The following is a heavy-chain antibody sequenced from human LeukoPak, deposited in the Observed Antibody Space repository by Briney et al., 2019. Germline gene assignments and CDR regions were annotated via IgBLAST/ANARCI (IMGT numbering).Heavy chain of an antibody. CDR1: GFTFSTYW. CDR2: TREDGSEK. Sequence: GGSLRLSCTASGFTFSTYWMSWVRQAPGKGLEWVANTREDGSEKYYVDSVKGRFTISRDNAKNALYLQMNSLTAEDTALYHCARDRSYGSFDFWGQGTLVTVSS. J-gene: IGHJ4*02. CDR3: ARDRSYGSFDF. D-gene: IGHD5-18*01. V-gene: IGHV3-7*03.